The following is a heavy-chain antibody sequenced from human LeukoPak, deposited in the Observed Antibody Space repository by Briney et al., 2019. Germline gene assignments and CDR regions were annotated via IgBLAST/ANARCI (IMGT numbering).Heavy chain of an antibody. V-gene: IGHV3-23*01. D-gene: IGHD6-13*01. J-gene: IGHJ4*02. CDR1: GFTFSSYA. Sequence: GSLRLSCAASGFTFSSYAMSWVRQAPGKGLEWVSGISGSGGSTYYADSVKGRFTISRDNSRNTLYLQMNSPGAEDTAVYYCAILPGYSSGWYEVNYWGQGTLVTVSS. CDR3: AILPGYSSGWYEVNY. CDR2: ISGSGGST.